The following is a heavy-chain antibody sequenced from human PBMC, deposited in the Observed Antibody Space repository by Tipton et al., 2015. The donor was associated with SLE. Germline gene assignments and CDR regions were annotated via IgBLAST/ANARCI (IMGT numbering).Heavy chain of an antibody. CDR3: ARRARDYLDTSGSFDY. J-gene: IGHJ4*02. Sequence: SLRLSCAASGLIFSDQNMQWVRQAPGKGLEWVSGIGPVSYSSSKSYADSARGRFTISRDNTKNSLYLQMNSLRAEDTALYYCARRARDYLDTSGSFDYWGPGSLVTVSS. CDR1: GLIFSDQN. D-gene: IGHD3-22*01. V-gene: IGHV3-69-1*02. CDR2: IGPVSYSSSK.